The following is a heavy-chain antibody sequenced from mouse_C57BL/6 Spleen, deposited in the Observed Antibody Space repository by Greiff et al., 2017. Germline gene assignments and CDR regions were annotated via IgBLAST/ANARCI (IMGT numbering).Heavy chain of an antibody. Sequence: EVQLKQSGPVLVKPGASVKMSCKASGYTFTDYYMNWVKQSHGKSLEWIGVINPYNGGTSYNQKFKGKATLTVDKSSSTAYMELNSLTSEDSAVYYGARKAIYDGYDALFAYWGQGTLVTVSA. CDR2: INPYNGGT. V-gene: IGHV1-19*01. D-gene: IGHD2-3*01. CDR3: ARKAIYDGYDALFAY. CDR1: GYTFTDYY. J-gene: IGHJ3*01.